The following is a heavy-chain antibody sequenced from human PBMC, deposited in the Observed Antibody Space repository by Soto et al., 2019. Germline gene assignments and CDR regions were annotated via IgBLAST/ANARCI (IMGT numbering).Heavy chain of an antibody. CDR3: ATSGGRDGYSFDY. CDR1: GVTFNRQD. Sequence: SVKVSCKASGVTFNRQDMRWVRQAPGQGLEWMGGIIPMFGTPHYVEKFQDRVTITADESTGTAYLELSSLTSEDTAVYYCATSGGRDGYSFDYWGPGTLVTVSS. CDR2: IIPMFGTP. J-gene: IGHJ4*02. D-gene: IGHD5-12*01. V-gene: IGHV1-69*13.